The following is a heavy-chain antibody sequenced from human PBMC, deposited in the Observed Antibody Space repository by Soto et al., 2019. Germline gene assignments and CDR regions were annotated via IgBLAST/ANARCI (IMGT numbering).Heavy chain of an antibody. CDR1: GFSLSDYW. V-gene: IGHV3-74*01. CDR3: ARGANGYYYFDY. J-gene: IGHJ4*02. D-gene: IGHD5-18*01. Sequence: EVQLVESGGGLVQPEGYLRLSCAASGFSLSDYWMHWVRQAPGEGLVWLSRITRDGSSTNYADSVKGRFTSSRDNAKNTWYLQVNSRRGEDTAVYYCARGANGYYYFDYWGQGTLVTVSS. CDR2: ITRDGSST.